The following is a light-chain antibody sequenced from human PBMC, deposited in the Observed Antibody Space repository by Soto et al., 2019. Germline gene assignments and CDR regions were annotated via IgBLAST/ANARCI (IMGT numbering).Light chain of an antibody. CDR2: DAS. Sequence: EIVLTQSPATLSLSPGERATLSCRASQTFSSHLAWYQQKPGQAPRLLIYDASTRATGIPARFSGRGSGTDFTLTISILEPEDFAVYYCQHRSYGHPVITFGQGTRLEIK. V-gene: IGKV3-11*01. J-gene: IGKJ5*01. CDR3: QHRSYGHPVIT. CDR1: QTFSSH.